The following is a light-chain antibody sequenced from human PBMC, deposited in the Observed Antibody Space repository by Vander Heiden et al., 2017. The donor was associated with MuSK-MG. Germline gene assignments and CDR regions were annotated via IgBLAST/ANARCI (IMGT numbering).Light chain of an antibody. J-gene: IGLJ3*02. V-gene: IGLV3-19*01. Sequence: SSELTQDPAVSVALGQPDKRKCQGDSLRTYYASWYQQKPGQAPLLVIYGKNNRPSGIPDRFSCSSSGNTATLTITRAQVEDGAVYYCNSRDSSGNHLWVFGGGTKLTGL. CDR3: NSRDSSGNHLWV. CDR1: SLRTYY. CDR2: GKN.